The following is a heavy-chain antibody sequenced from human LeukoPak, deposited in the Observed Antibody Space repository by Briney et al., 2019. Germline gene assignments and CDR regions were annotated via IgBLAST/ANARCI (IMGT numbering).Heavy chain of an antibody. J-gene: IGHJ6*03. Sequence: PSETLSLTCTVSGGSISRYYWSWIRQPAGTGLEWIGRIYTSGSTNYNPSLKSRVTMSVDTSKNQFSLKLSSVTAADTAVYYCARELVGQYCSGGSCYNFYYYYYMDVWGKGTTVTVSS. CDR2: IYTSGST. V-gene: IGHV4-4*07. CDR3: ARELVGQYCSGGSCYNFYYYYYMDV. CDR1: GGSISRYY. D-gene: IGHD2-15*01.